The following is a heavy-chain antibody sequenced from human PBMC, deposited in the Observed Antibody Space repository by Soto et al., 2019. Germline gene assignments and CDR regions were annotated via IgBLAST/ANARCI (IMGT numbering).Heavy chain of an antibody. CDR3: AKGSGWYGSNAFDI. D-gene: IGHD6-19*01. V-gene: IGHV3-64D*08. CDR1: GFTFSSYA. Sequence: GGSLRLSCSASGFTFSSYAMHWVRQAPGKGLEYVSAISSNGGSTYYADSVKGRFTISRDNSKNTLYLQMSSLRAEDMAVYYCAKGSGWYGSNAFDIWGQGTTVTVSS. J-gene: IGHJ3*02. CDR2: ISSNGGST.